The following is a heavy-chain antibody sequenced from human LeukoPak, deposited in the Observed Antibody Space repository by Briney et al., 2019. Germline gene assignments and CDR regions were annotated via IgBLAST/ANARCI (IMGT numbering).Heavy chain of an antibody. CDR2: TWYDGRNN. V-gene: IGHV3-33*06. Sequence: GGSLRLSCAASGFTFSSYGMHWVRQAPGKGLEWVAVTWYDGRNNFYADSVKGRFTISRDNSKTTLYLQMNSVRAEDTTVYYCAKDIHLDYWGQGNLVTVSS. J-gene: IGHJ4*02. CDR3: AKDIHLDY. CDR1: GFTFSSYG.